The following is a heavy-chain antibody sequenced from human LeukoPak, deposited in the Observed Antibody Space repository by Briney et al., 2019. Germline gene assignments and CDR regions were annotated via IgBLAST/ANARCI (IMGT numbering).Heavy chain of an antibody. CDR1: GGSISSGGYY. Sequence: PSETLSLTCTVSGGSISSGGYYWSWIRQHPGKGLEWIGYIYYSGSTYYNPSLKSRVTISVDMSKNQFSLKLSSVTAADTAVYYCARGEMITVPEYFQHWGQGTLVTVSS. J-gene: IGHJ1*01. CDR3: ARGEMITVPEYFQH. V-gene: IGHV4-31*03. CDR2: IYYSGST. D-gene: IGHD3-16*01.